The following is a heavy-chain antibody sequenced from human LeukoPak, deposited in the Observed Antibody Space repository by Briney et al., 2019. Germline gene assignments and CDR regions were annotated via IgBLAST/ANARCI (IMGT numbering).Heavy chain of an antibody. V-gene: IGHV3-69-1*01. CDR3: ARDHAGSGDYFDY. CDR2: ITGSGTT. Sequence: GGSLRLSCAASGFIFKNYGMSWVRQAPGKGLEWVSFITGSGTTYYADFVKGRFTISRDNAKNSLYLQMNRLRAEDTAVYYCARDHAGSGDYFDYWGQGTLVTVSS. D-gene: IGHD3-10*01. CDR1: GFIFKNYG. J-gene: IGHJ4*02.